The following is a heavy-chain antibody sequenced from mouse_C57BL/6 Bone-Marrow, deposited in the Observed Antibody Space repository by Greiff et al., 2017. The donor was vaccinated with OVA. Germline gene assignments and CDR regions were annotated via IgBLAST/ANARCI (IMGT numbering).Heavy chain of an antibody. Sequence: EVMLVESGGDLVKPGGSLKLSCAASGFTFSSYGMSWVRQTPDKRLEWVATISSGGSYTYYPDSVKGRFTISRDNAKNTLYLQMSSLKSEDTAMYYCARSYYYFDYWGKGTTLTVSS. CDR1: GFTFSSYG. V-gene: IGHV5-6*02. J-gene: IGHJ2*01. CDR2: ISSGGSYT. CDR3: ARSYYYFDY. D-gene: IGHD6-5*01.